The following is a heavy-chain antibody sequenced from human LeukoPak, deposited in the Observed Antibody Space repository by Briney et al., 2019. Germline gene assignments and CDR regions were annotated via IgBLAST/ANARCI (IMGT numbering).Heavy chain of an antibody. D-gene: IGHD3-10*01. J-gene: IGHJ6*04. CDR2: IYHSGST. CDR3: ARDQSYSGSYGMDV. Sequence: SETLSLTCAVSGYSISSGYYWGWLRPPPGKGLEWIGSIYHSGSTYYNPSLKSRVTISVDTSKNQFSLKLSSVTAADTAVYYCARDQSYSGSYGMDVWGKGTTVTVSS. CDR1: GYSISSGYY. V-gene: IGHV4-38-2*02.